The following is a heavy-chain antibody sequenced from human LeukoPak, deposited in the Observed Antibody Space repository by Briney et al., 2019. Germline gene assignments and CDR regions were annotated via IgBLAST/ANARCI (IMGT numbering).Heavy chain of an antibody. CDR1: GGSISSSSYY. Sequence: PSETLSLTCTVSGGSISSSSYYWGWIRQPPGKGLEWIGSICYSGSTYYNPSLKSRVTISVDTSKNQFSLKLSSVTAADTAVYYCASQRYNWNPDAFDIWGQGTMVTVSS. D-gene: IGHD1-20*01. J-gene: IGHJ3*02. CDR3: ASQRYNWNPDAFDI. CDR2: ICYSGST. V-gene: IGHV4-39*01.